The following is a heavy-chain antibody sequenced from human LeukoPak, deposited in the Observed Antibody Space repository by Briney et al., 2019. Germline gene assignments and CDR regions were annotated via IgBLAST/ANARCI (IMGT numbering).Heavy chain of an antibody. CDR1: GFTFSSYS. D-gene: IGHD6-13*01. J-gene: IGHJ4*02. CDR2: ISSSSSYI. V-gene: IGHV3-21*01. Sequence: GGSLRLSCAASGFTFSSYSMNWVRQAPGKGLEWVSSISSSSSYIYYADSVKGRFTISRDNAKNSLYLQMNSLRAEDTAVYYCARDKYGSSWYSFIDYGGQGTLVTVSS. CDR3: ARDKYGSSWYSFIDY.